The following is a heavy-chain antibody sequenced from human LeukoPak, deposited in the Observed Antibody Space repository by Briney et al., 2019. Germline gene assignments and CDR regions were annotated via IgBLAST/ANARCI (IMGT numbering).Heavy chain of an antibody. CDR3: ARTLAGPDYFDY. D-gene: IGHD6-13*01. Sequence: GSSVKVSCKASGGTFSSYAISWVRQAPGQGLEWMGGIIPIFGTANYAQKFQGRVTITADKSTSTAYMELSSLRSEDTAVYYCARTLAGPDYFDYWGRGTLVTVSP. CDR1: GGTFSSYA. V-gene: IGHV1-69*06. CDR2: IIPIFGTA. J-gene: IGHJ4*02.